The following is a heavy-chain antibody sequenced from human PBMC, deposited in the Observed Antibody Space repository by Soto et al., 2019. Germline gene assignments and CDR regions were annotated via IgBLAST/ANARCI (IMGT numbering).Heavy chain of an antibody. CDR2: INHSGGP. CDR1: VGSFSAYY. D-gene: IGHD3-22*01. CDR3: ARGSVDAVDSSGFYDF. V-gene: IGHV4-34*01. Sequence: PSDTLSLTCAVYVGSFSAYYWSWIRQPPGKGLEWIGEINHSGGPSYNPSLKSRVTISVDTSKRQFSVKLTSVTAAARAVYYFARGSVDAVDSSGFYDFWGQSTPVTVSS. J-gene: IGHJ1*01.